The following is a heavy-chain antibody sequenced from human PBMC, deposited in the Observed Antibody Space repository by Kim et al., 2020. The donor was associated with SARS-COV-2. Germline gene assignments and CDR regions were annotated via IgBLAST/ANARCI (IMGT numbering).Heavy chain of an antibody. Sequence: SGPTLVNPTQTLTLTCTFSGVSLSTSGMCVSWIRQPPGKALEWLALIDWDDDKYYSTSLKTRLTISKDTSKNQVDLTMTNMDPVDTATYYCARMYYYDSSGSPYGMGVWGQGTTVTVSS. J-gene: IGHJ6*02. CDR3: ARMYYYDSSGSPYGMGV. CDR2: IDWDDDK. D-gene: IGHD3-22*01. V-gene: IGHV2-70*01. CDR1: GVSLSTSGMC.